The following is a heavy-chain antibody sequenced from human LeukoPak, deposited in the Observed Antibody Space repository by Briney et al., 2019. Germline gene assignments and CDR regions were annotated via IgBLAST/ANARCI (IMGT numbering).Heavy chain of an antibody. Sequence: PGGSLRLSCAASGFTFSSYEMNWFRKAPGKGLEWVAVISYDGSNKYYADSVKGRFTISRDNSKNTLYLQMNSLRAEDTAVYYCAKDLGFGELLIYYYYGMDVWGQGTTVTVSS. CDR3: AKDLGFGELLIYYYYGMDV. V-gene: IGHV3-30*18. CDR1: GFTFSSYE. D-gene: IGHD3-10*01. CDR2: ISYDGSNK. J-gene: IGHJ6*02.